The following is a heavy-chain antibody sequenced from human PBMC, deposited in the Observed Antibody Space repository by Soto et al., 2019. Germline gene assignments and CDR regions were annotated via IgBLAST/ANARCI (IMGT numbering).Heavy chain of an antibody. CDR1: GFTFSTDA. CDR2: LSGSGGTT. V-gene: IGHV3-23*01. J-gene: IGHJ4*02. CDR3: AKQRAGYGSGSDTYYFDF. Sequence: EVQLLESGGGLVQPGGSLRLACSTSGFTFSTDAMNWVRQAPGKGLEWVSALSGSGGTTYYADSVRGRFTISRDNSKNTLFLQMNSLRAEDTALYYCAKQRAGYGSGSDTYYFDFWGQGTPVTVSS. D-gene: IGHD3-10*01.